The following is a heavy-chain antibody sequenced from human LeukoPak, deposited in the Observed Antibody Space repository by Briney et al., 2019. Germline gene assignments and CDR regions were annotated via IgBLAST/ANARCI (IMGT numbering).Heavy chain of an antibody. CDR2: ISAYNGNT. CDR3: ARDYSGDCSSTSCYTENWFDP. CDR1: GYTFTSYS. Sequence: GASVKVSCKASGYTFTSYSISWVRRAPGQGLEWMGWISAYNGNTNYAQKLQGRVTMTTDTSTSTAYMELRSLRSDDTAVYYCARDYSGDCSSTSCYTENWFDPWGQGTLVTVSS. V-gene: IGHV1-18*01. D-gene: IGHD2-2*02. J-gene: IGHJ5*02.